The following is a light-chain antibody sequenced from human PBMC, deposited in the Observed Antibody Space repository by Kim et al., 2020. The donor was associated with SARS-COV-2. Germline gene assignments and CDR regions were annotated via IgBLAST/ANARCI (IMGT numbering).Light chain of an antibody. Sequence: RVTSACTGSSSNIGAGYDVHWYQQLPGTAPKLLIYGNSNRPSGVPDRFSGSKSGTSASLAITGLQAEDEADYYCQSYDSSLSGYVFGTGTKVTVL. CDR2: GNS. V-gene: IGLV1-40*01. J-gene: IGLJ1*01. CDR1: SSNIGAGYD. CDR3: QSYDSSLSGYV.